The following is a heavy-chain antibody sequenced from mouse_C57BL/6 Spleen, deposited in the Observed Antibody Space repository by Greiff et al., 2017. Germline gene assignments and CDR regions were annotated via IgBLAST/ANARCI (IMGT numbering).Heavy chain of an antibody. CDR2: ILPGSGST. Sequence: QVQLQQSGAELMKPGASVKLSCKATGYTFTGYWIEWVKQRPGHGLEWIGEILPGSGSTNYNEKFKGKATFTADTSSNTAYMQLSSLTTEDSAIYYCARYPPYYYGSSPYAMDYWGQGTSVTVSS. D-gene: IGHD1-1*01. V-gene: IGHV1-9*01. CDR1: GYTFTGYW. CDR3: ARYPPYYYGSSPYAMDY. J-gene: IGHJ4*01.